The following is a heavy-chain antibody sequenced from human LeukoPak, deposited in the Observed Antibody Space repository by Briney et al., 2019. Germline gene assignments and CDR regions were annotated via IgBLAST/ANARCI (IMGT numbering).Heavy chain of an antibody. D-gene: IGHD2-15*01. V-gene: IGHV3-23*01. J-gene: IGHJ3*02. CDR2: ISSSSIVT. CDR1: GFTFSSFA. Sequence: GGSLRLFCAASGFTFSSFAMSWVRQAPGKRLEWVSTISSSSIVTHYADSVKGRFTITTDNSKNTLYLQMNSLRAEDTAVYYCAKDNTPFGSSVVKKLGGAFDIWGQGTRVTVSS. CDR3: AKDNTPFGSSVVKKLGGAFDI.